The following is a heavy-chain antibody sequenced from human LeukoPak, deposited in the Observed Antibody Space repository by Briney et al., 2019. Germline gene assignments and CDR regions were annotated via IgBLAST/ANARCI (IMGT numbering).Heavy chain of an antibody. V-gene: IGHV4-34*01. Sequence: SEALSLTCAVYGGSFSGYYWSWIRQPPGKGLEWIGEINHSGSTNYNPSLKSRVTISVDTSKNQFSLKLSSVTAADTAVYYCARALEYSSSSDYFDYWGQGTLVTVSS. CDR3: ARALEYSSSSDYFDY. CDR2: INHSGST. J-gene: IGHJ4*02. CDR1: GGSFSGYY. D-gene: IGHD6-6*01.